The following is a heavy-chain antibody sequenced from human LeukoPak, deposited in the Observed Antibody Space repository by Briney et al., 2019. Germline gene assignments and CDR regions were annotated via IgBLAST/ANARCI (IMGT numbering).Heavy chain of an antibody. CDR1: GYTFTSYG. CDR2: ISAYNGNT. J-gene: IGHJ6*02. D-gene: IGHD6-19*01. V-gene: IGHV1-18*01. Sequence: ASVKVSCKASGYTFTSYGISWVRQAPGQGLEWMGWISAYNGNTNYAQKLQGRVTMTTDTSTSTAHMELRSLRSDDTAVYYCARPVPTHSSGWVKARAYYGMDVWGQGTTVTVSS. CDR3: ARPVPTHSSGWVKARAYYGMDV.